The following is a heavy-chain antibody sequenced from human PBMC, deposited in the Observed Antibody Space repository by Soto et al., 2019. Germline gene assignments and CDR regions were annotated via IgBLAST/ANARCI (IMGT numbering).Heavy chain of an antibody. Sequence: QVQLVQSGAEVKKPGSSVKVSCKASGGTFSSYAISWVRQAPGQGLEWMGGIIPIFGTANYAQKFQGRVTITADESTSTAYMELSSLRSEDTAVYYCATESRYCSGGSCYFLPGIDYWGQGTLVTLSS. V-gene: IGHV1-69*12. CDR3: ATESRYCSGGSCYFLPGIDY. J-gene: IGHJ4*02. CDR2: IIPIFGTA. D-gene: IGHD2-15*01. CDR1: GGTFSSYA.